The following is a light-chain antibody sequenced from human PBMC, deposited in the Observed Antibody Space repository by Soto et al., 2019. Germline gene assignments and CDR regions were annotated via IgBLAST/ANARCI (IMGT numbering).Light chain of an antibody. Sequence: IQMTQSPSTLSAPVGHRVTITCRASQSISSYLNWYQQKPGKAPKLLIYAASSLQSGVPSRFSGSGSGTDFTLTISSLQPEDFATYYCLQDYNYPRTFGQGTKVDIK. CDR1: QSISSY. CDR2: AAS. J-gene: IGKJ1*01. V-gene: IGKV1-6*01. CDR3: LQDYNYPRT.